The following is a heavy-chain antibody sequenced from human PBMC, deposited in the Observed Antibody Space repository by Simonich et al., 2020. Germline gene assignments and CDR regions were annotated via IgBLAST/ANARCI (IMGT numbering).Heavy chain of an antibody. Sequence: QVQLVESGGGVVQPGRSLRLSCAASGFTFSSYAMHWVRQAPGKGLEWVEVKSKDEINKDYADSVNGRFTISRDKSKNTLYPQMNSLRAEDTAVYYCARDGERYCGGDCYSYFDYWGQGTLVTVSS. J-gene: IGHJ4*02. CDR1: GFTFSSYA. CDR3: ARDGERYCGGDCYSYFDY. CDR2: KSKDEINK. V-gene: IGHV3-30*07. D-gene: IGHD2-21*02.